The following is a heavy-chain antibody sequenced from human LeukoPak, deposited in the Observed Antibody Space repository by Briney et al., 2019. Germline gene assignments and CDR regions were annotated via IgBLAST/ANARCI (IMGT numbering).Heavy chain of an antibody. V-gene: IGHV4-34*01. D-gene: IGHD3-10*01. CDR1: GGSFSGYY. CDR2: INHSGST. J-gene: IGHJ4*02. CDR3: ASHLRGSGSYYDY. Sequence: SETLSLTCAVYGGSFSGYYWSWIRQPPGKGLEWIGEINHSGSTNYNPSLKSRVTISVDTSKNQFSLKLSSVTAADTAVYYCASHLRGSGSYYDYWGQGTLVTVSS.